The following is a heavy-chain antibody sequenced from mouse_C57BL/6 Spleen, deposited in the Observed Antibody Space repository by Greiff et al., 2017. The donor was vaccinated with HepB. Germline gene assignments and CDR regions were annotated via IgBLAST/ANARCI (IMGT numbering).Heavy chain of an antibody. CDR1: GYTFTDYN. CDR2: INPNNGGT. J-gene: IGHJ4*01. D-gene: IGHD2-5*01. V-gene: IGHV1-18*01. Sequence: VQLKQSGPELVKPGASVKIPCKASGYTFTDYNMDWVKQSHGKSLEWIGDINPNNGGTIYNQKFKGKATLTVDKSSSTAYMALRSLTSEDTAVYYCARHYSNYVNYAMDYWGQGTSVTVSS. CDR3: ARHYSNYVNYAMDY.